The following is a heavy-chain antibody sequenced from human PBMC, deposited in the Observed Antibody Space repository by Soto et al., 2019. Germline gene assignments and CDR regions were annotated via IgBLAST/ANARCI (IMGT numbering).Heavy chain of an antibody. V-gene: IGHV6-1*01. D-gene: IGHD3-16*02. CDR2: TYYRSKWYN. Sequence: SQTLSLTCAISGDSVSSNSAAWHWIRQSPSRGLEWLGRTYYRSKWYNDYAVSVKSRITINPDTSKNQFSLQLNSVTPEDTAVYYCARVVHDYVWGSYRDYYYGMDVWGQGTTVTVSS. CDR1: GDSVSSNSAA. CDR3: ARVVHDYVWGSYRDYYYGMDV. J-gene: IGHJ6*02.